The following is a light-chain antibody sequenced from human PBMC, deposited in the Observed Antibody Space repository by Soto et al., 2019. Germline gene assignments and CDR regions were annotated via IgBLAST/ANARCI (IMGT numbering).Light chain of an antibody. J-gene: IGKJ2*01. Sequence: EIVLTQSPGTLSLSPGERATLSCRASQSVSSSYLAWYQQKPGQAPRLLIYGASSRATGLPDRFSGSGSGTDFTLTISRLEPEDFAVYYCQHYGSSYTFGQGTKLEIK. CDR2: GAS. CDR1: QSVSSSY. CDR3: QHYGSSYT. V-gene: IGKV3-20*01.